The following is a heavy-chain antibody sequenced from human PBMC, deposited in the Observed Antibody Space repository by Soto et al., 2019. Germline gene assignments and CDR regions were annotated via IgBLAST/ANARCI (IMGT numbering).Heavy chain of an antibody. J-gene: IGHJ4*02. CDR3: ARVISPMAPSDY. V-gene: IGHV4-4*02. D-gene: IGHD3-10*01. Sequence: TLSLTCAVSGGSISSGNWWSWVRQPPGKGLEWIGEIYHSGSTNYNPSLKSRVTISVDKSKTQLSLRLSSVTAADTAVYYCARVISPMAPSDYWGQGTLVTVSS. CDR1: GGSISSGNW. CDR2: IYHSGST.